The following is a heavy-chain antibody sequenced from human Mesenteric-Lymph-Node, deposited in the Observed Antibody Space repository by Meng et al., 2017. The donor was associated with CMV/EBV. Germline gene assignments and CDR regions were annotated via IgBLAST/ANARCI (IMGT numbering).Heavy chain of an antibody. CDR3: AKSLVGGSSYYYYGMDV. CDR2: ISGSGGST. D-gene: IGHD6-13*01. J-gene: IGHJ6*02. Sequence: GESLKISCEASGFTFSSYAMSWVRQAPGKGLEWVSAISGSGGSTYYADSVKGRFTISRDNSKNTLYLQMNSLRAEDTAVYYCAKSLVGGSSYYYYGMDVWGQGTTVTVSS. CDR1: GFTFSSYA. V-gene: IGHV3-23*01.